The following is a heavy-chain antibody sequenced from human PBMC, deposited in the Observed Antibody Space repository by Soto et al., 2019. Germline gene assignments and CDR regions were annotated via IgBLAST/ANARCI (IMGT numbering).Heavy chain of an antibody. Sequence: QVQLQESGPGLVKPSETLSLTCTVSGGSISSYYWSWIRQPPGKGLEWIGYIYYSGSTNYNPSLKRRVTISVDTSKNQFSLKLSSVTAADTAVYYCARVGPAVADTYWYFDLWGRGTLVTVSS. CDR3: ARVGPAVADTYWYFDL. CDR2: IYYSGST. D-gene: IGHD6-19*01. J-gene: IGHJ2*01. CDR1: GGSISSYY. V-gene: IGHV4-59*01.